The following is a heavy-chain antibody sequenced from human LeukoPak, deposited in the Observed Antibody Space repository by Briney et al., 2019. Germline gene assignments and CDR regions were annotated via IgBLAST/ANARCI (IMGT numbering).Heavy chain of an antibody. V-gene: IGHV1-18*01. CDR2: IRGDTGDT. CDR1: GYTFTSYG. J-gene: IGHJ4*02. CDR3: ARVRGNSCDY. D-gene: IGHD6-13*01. Sequence: GASVKVSCKASGYTFTSYGISWVRQAPGQGLEWMGWIRGDTGDTDSPQKFQGRVTMTRDTSSNTAYMELSRLTFDDTARYFCARVRGNSCDYWGQGTLVTVSS.